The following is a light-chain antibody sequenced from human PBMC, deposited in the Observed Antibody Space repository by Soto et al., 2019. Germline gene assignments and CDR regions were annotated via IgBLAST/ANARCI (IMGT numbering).Light chain of an antibody. CDR2: DVS. CDR3: CSFAGSDTPHVV. J-gene: IGLJ2*01. V-gene: IGLV2-11*01. Sequence: QSALTQPRSVSGSPGQSVTISCTGTSSDVGGYNYVSWYQQHPGEAPKLMIYDVSKRPSGVPDRFSGSKSGNSASLTISGLQAGDEAEYYCCSFAGSDTPHVVFGGGTKLTVL. CDR1: SSDVGGYNY.